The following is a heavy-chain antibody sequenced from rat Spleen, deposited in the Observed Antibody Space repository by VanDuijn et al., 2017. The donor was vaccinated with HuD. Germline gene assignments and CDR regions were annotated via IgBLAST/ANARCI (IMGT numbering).Heavy chain of an antibody. CDR3: ATSTTEGMDYFDY. Sequence: EVQLVESGGGLVQPGKSLKLSCVASGFTFSRYWMYWVRQAPGKGLEWVATISYDGRSTYYRDSVKGRFTISRDNAKSTLYLQMDSLRSEDTATYYCATSTTEGMDYFDYWGQGVMVTVSS. J-gene: IGHJ2*01. CDR1: GFTFSRYW. D-gene: IGHD1-11*01. V-gene: IGHV5-29*01. CDR2: ISYDGRST.